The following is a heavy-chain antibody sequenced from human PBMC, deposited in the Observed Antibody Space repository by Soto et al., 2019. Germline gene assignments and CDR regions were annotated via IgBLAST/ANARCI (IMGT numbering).Heavy chain of an antibody. V-gene: IGHV1-2*04. J-gene: IGHJ6*02. D-gene: IGHD2-15*01. Sequence: ASVKVSCKASGYTFTGYYMHWVRQAPGQGLEWMGWINPNSGGTNYAQKFQGWVTMTRDTSISTAYMELSRLRSDDTAVYYCARGLDGSYYYGMDVWGQGTTVTVS. CDR3: ARGLDGSYYYGMDV. CDR2: INPNSGGT. CDR1: GYTFTGYY.